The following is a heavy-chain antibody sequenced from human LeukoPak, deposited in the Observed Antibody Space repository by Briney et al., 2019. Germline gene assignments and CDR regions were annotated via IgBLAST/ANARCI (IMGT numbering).Heavy chain of an antibody. CDR1: GGSFSGYY. J-gene: IGHJ4*02. V-gene: IGHV4-34*01. D-gene: IGHD6-13*01. Sequence: SETPSLTCAVYGGSFSGYYWSWIRQPPGKGLEWIGEINHSGSTNYNPSLKSRVTISVDTSKNQFSLKLSSVTAADTAVYYCARVLGRSWYGYWGQGTLVTVSS. CDR2: INHSGST. CDR3: ARVLGRSWYGY.